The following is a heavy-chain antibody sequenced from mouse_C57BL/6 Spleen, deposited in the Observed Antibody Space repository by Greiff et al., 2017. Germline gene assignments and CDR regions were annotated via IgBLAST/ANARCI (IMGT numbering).Heavy chain of an antibody. J-gene: IGHJ1*03. CDR1: GYTFTSYW. V-gene: IGHV1-72*01. CDR3: ARSRGYYYGSSPLWYFDV. D-gene: IGHD1-1*01. CDR2: IDPNSGGT. Sequence: VQLQESGAELVKPGASVKLSCKASGYTFTSYWMHWVKQRPGRGLEWIGRIDPNSGGTKYNEKFKSKATLTVDKPSSTAYMQLSSLTSEDSAVYYCARSRGYYYGSSPLWYFDVWGTGTTVTVSS.